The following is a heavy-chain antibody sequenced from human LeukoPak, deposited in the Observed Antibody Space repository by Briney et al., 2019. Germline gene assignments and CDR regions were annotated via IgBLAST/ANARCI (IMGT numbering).Heavy chain of an antibody. CDR2: IKQDGSEK. J-gene: IGHJ4*02. V-gene: IGHV3-7*01. Sequence: GGSLRLSCAASGFTFSSDWMSWVRQAPGKGLERVANIKQDGSEKYYVDSVKGRFTISRDNAKNSLYLQMNSLRAEDTAVYYCARSLFGYSSGWYPYYFDYWGQGTLVTVSS. CDR3: ARSLFGYSSGWYPYYFDY. D-gene: IGHD6-19*01. CDR1: GFTFSSDW.